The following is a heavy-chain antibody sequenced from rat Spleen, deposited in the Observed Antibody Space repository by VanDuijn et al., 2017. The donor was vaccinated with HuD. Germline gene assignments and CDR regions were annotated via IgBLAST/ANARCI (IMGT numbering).Heavy chain of an antibody. CDR3: VRQGNPGTGFAY. Sequence: EVQLVESGGGLVQPGRSMKLSCAASGFIFSSFPMAWVRQAPKKGLEWVASISSGGGGTYYPESVKGRLTISRDNAKSTLFLQMDSLRSEDTASYYCVRQGNPGTGFAYWGQGTLVTVSS. V-gene: IGHV5-25*01. CDR1: GFIFSSFP. CDR2: ISSGGGGT. D-gene: IGHD1-4*01. J-gene: IGHJ3*01.